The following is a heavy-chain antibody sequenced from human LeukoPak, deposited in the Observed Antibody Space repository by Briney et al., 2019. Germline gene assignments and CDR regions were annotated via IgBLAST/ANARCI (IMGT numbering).Heavy chain of an antibody. V-gene: IGHV3-23*01. CDR2: IGGSGGST. CDR3: AKVETAAAATLRGFDY. CDR1: GITLSNYG. D-gene: IGHD6-13*01. J-gene: IGHJ4*02. Sequence: GGSLRLSCAVSGITLSNYGMSWVRQAPGKGLEWVSSIGGSGGSTYYADSVKGRFTISRDNSKNTLYLQMNSLRAEDTAVYYCAKVETAAAATLRGFDYWGQGTLVTVSS.